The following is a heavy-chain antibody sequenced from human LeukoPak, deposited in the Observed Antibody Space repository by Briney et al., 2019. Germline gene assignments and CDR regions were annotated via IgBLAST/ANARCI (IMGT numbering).Heavy chain of an antibody. Sequence: AAVQFSCQASGGPFSSFAIRWVRPAPRQGLEWMGWIISYNGNTNYTQNLQGRVTITTDTSTTTAHLELRSLSSDHRPVYFCARDEGCSRTSCRNWFDPWGQGTLVTVSS. J-gene: IGHJ5*02. CDR2: IISYNGNT. CDR1: GGPFSSFA. V-gene: IGHV1-18*01. D-gene: IGHD2-2*01. CDR3: ARDEGCSRTSCRNWFDP.